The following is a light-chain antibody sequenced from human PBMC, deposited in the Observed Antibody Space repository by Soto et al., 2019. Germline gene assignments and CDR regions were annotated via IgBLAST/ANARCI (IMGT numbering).Light chain of an antibody. CDR1: QSVSTI. CDR3: QQYDNWPIT. J-gene: IGKJ5*01. CDR2: GAS. Sequence: EIAMTQSPASLSVSPGERATLSCRASQSVSTILAWYQQKPGQAPRLLMYGASTRAIGIPARFTGDGSGTEFTLTISSLQPEDVTFYYCQQYDNWPITFGQGTRLEIK. V-gene: IGKV3-15*01.